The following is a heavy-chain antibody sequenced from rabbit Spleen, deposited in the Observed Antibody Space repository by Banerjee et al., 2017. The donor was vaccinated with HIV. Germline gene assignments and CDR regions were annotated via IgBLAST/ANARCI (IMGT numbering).Heavy chain of an antibody. CDR2: IYNGDGST. CDR1: RFSFNYNY. D-gene: IGHD8-1*01. J-gene: IGHJ6*01. V-gene: IGHV1S40*01. CDR3: ARDAGTSFSTYGMDL. Sequence: QSLEESGGGLVQPGASPTLTCTASRFSFNYNYMCWVRQAPGKGLEWIACIYNGDGSTYYASWAKGRFTISKTSSTTVDLKMTSLTAADTATYFCARDAGTSFSTYGMDLWGPGTLVTVS.